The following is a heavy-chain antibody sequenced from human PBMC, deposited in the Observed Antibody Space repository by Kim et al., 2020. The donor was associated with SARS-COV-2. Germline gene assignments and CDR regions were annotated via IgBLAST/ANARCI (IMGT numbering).Heavy chain of an antibody. Sequence: DPEKGRCTISRDNAKKSLYLQVISLGPEDTAVYYCARVPEGTTSAYYFDFWGQGTLVTVSS. J-gene: IGHJ4*02. D-gene: IGHD1-1*01. CDR3: ARVPEGTTSAYYFDF. V-gene: IGHV3-11*05.